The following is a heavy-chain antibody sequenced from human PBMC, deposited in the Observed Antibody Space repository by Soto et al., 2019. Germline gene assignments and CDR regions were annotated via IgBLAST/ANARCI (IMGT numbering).Heavy chain of an antibody. Sequence: PGGSLRLSCADSGFTFSSYWMSWVRQAPGQGLEWVANIKPDGSEKYYVDSVKGRFTISRDNDKNSLYLQMNSLRAEDTAVYYCARDQYSSGYSIYCYYYGMDVWGQGTTLTVSS. J-gene: IGHJ6*02. V-gene: IGHV3-7*01. CDR1: GFTFSSYW. D-gene: IGHD3-22*01. CDR3: ARDQYSSGYSIYCYYYGMDV. CDR2: IKPDGSEK.